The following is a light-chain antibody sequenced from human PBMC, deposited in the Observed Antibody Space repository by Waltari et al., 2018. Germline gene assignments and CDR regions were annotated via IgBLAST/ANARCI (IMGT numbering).Light chain of an antibody. CDR2: GAS. J-gene: IGKJ1*01. CDR1: QSVGRS. V-gene: IGKV3-20*01. Sequence: IVLTQSPGTLSLSPGDRATLSCRASQSVGRSLAWYQQKPGQAPKLLIYGASTRATGIPDRFTGSGSGTDFSLTISSLEPEDFAIYCCQHYVRLPATFGQGTKVEIK. CDR3: QHYVRLPAT.